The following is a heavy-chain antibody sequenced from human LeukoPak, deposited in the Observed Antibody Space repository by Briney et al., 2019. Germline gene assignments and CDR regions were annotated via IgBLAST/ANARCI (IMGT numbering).Heavy chain of an antibody. CDR1: GGTFSSYA. Sequence: SVKVSCKASGGTFSSYAISWVRQAPGQGLEWMGGIIPIFGTANYAQKFQRRVTITADESTSTAYMELSSLRSEDTAVYYCARDWVYYYDSSGQGSHAFDIWGQGTMVTVSS. CDR2: IIPIFGTA. J-gene: IGHJ3*02. CDR3: ARDWVYYYDSSGQGSHAFDI. D-gene: IGHD3-22*01. V-gene: IGHV1-69*13.